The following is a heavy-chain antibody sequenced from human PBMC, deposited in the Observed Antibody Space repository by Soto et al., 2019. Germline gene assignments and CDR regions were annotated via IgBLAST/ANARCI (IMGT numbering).Heavy chain of an antibody. CDR2: INHSGST. Sequence: SETLSLTCAVYGGSFSGYYWSWIRQPPGKGLEWIGEINHSGSTNYNPSLKSRVTISVDTSKNQFSLKLSSVTAADTAVYYCARGTLDDISDYNWFDPWGQGTLVTVSS. V-gene: IGHV4-34*01. J-gene: IGHJ5*02. CDR3: ARGTLDDISDYNWFDP. D-gene: IGHD3-9*01. CDR1: GGSFSGYY.